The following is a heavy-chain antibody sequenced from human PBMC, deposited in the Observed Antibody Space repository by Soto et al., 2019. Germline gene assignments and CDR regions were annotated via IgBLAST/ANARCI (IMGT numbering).Heavy chain of an antibody. CDR1: GFTFSSYG. V-gene: IGHV3-33*01. Sequence: QVQLVESGGGVVQPGRSLRLSCAASGFTFSSYGMHWVRQAPGKGLEWVAVIWYDGSNKYYADSVKGRFTISRDNSKNTLYLQMNSLRAEDTAVYYCARCGAAAGTLVWYFDLWGRGTLVTVSS. D-gene: IGHD6-13*01. CDR3: ARCGAAAGTLVWYFDL. CDR2: IWYDGSNK. J-gene: IGHJ2*01.